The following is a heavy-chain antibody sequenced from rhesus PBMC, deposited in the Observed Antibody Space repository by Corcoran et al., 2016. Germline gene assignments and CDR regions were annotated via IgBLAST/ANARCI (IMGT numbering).Heavy chain of an antibody. CDR1: GGSISDSYY. J-gene: IGHJ4*01. V-gene: IGHV4-160*01. CDR3: ARLNTVTSPYFDY. CDR2: IYGSGGNT. Sequence: QVQLQESGPGLVKPSETLSLTCTVSGGSISDSYYWSWIRQPPGTGLEWMGRIYGSGGNTNYNPSLKSRVTISRDTSKNQFSLKLSSVTAADTAVYYCARLNTVTSPYFDYWGQGVLVTVSS. D-gene: IGHD4-23*01.